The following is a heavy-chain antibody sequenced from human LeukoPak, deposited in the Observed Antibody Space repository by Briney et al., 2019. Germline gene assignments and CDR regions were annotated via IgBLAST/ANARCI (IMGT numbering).Heavy chain of an antibody. J-gene: IGHJ4*02. CDR3: ARDYGYSNAWIGAPFDY. CDR2: IRTDGSQT. D-gene: IGHD6-19*01. Sequence: GGSLRLSCVASGFTFSMYWMTWVRQAPGKGLEWVASIRTDGSQTYCLDSVKGRFTISRDNAKNSVSLEMNSLRADDTALYYCARDYGYSNAWIGAPFDYWGQGTLVSVSS. V-gene: IGHV3-7*01. CDR1: GFTFSMYW.